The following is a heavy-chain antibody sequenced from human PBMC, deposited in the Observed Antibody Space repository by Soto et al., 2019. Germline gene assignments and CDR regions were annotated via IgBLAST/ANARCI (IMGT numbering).Heavy chain of an antibody. CDR3: ARRLYGDYDY. Sequence: GASVKVSCKASGYSFTTSGITWVRQAPGQGLEWMGWISTYNGNTNYAQKLQDRVTLTTDTSTSTAYMELRSLRSDDTAVYYGARRLYGDYDYWGQGTLVTVSS. D-gene: IGHD4-17*01. CDR2: ISTYNGNT. CDR1: GYSFTTSG. J-gene: IGHJ4*02. V-gene: IGHV1-18*01.